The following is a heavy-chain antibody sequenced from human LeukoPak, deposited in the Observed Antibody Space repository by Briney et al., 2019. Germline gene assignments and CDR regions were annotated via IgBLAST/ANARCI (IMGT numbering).Heavy chain of an antibody. CDR2: IYTSGST. Sequence: PSETLSLTCTVSGGSISSYYWSWIRQPAGKGLEWIGRIYTSGSTNYNPSLKSRVTMSVDTSKNQFSLKLSSVTAADTAVYYCARGDSSGWYNYPPDYYYGMDVWGQGTTVTVSS. J-gene: IGHJ6*02. V-gene: IGHV4-4*07. D-gene: IGHD6-19*01. CDR1: GGSISSYY. CDR3: ARGDSSGWYNYPPDYYYGMDV.